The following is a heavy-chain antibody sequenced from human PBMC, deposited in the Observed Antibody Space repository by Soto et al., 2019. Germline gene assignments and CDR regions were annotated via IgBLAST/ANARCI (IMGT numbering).Heavy chain of an antibody. J-gene: IGHJ6*02. Sequence: SETLSLTCIVSGGSFSSSSFYWGWIRQSPGKGLEWIGSFHNSGSTYYNPSLESRIIISVDTSKEQFSLKLSSVSAADTAVYFCARLVPVAAVNRDYLDVWGQGTPVTVSS. CDR3: ARLVPVAAVNRDYLDV. CDR2: FHNSGST. V-gene: IGHV4-39*01. CDR1: GGSFSSSSFY. D-gene: IGHD4-17*01.